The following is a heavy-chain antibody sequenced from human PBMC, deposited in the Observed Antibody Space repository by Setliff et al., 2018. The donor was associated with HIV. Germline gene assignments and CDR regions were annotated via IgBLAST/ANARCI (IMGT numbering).Heavy chain of an antibody. J-gene: IGHJ4*02. CDR2: IHHSGGT. CDR3: AKGAGFYGDYTFDY. CDR1: YGSISGHY. Sequence: NPSETLSLTCTVSYGSISGHYWTWIRQPPGKGLEWIGYIHHSGGTQYNPSLMSRLTMSVDSSKNKFSLKVTSVTSADTAVYYCAKGAGFYGDYTFDYWGQGNLVTVSS. V-gene: IGHV4-59*11. D-gene: IGHD4-17*01.